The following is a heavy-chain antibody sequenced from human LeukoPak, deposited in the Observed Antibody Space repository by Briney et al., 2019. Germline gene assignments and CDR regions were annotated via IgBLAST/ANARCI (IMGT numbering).Heavy chain of an antibody. CDR1: GYTFTSCD. D-gene: IGHD3-10*01. J-gene: IGHJ6*02. Sequence: ASVKVSCKASGYTFTSCDINWVRQATGQGLEWMGWMNPNSGNTGYAQKFQGRVTMTRNTSISTAYMELNSLRAEDTAVYYCARDYPFGPGNYNYYGMDVWGQGTTVTVSS. CDR3: ARDYPFGPGNYNYYGMDV. V-gene: IGHV1-8*01. CDR2: MNPNSGNT.